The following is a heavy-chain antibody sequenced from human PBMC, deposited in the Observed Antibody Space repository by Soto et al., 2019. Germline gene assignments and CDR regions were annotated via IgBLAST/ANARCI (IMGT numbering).Heavy chain of an antibody. J-gene: IGHJ4*02. CDR3: ARGRYGDY. D-gene: IGHD1-1*01. Sequence: QVHLVQSGAEVKKPGASVKVSCQGSGYAFTTYGITWVRQAPGQGLEWMGWISAHNGNTNYAQKLQGRVTVTRDTSTSTAYMELRGLRYDDTAVYDCARGRYGDYWGQGALVTVSS. V-gene: IGHV1-18*01. CDR1: GYAFTTYG. CDR2: ISAHNGNT.